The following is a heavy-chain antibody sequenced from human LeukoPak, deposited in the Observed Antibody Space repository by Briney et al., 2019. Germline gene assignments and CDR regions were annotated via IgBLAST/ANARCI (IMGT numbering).Heavy chain of an antibody. Sequence: PGGSLRLSCAASGFTFSSYGMHWVRQAPGKGLEWVAFIRYDGSNKYYADSVKGRFTISRDNSKNTLYLQMNSLRAEDTAVYYCFLLAPSMVRGGQGYWGQGTLVTVSS. CDR3: FLLAPSMVRGGQGY. CDR1: GFTFSSYG. J-gene: IGHJ4*02. D-gene: IGHD3-10*01. CDR2: IRYDGSNK. V-gene: IGHV3-30*02.